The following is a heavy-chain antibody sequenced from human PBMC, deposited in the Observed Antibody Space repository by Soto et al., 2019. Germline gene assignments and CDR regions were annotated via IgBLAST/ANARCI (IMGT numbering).Heavy chain of an antibody. D-gene: IGHD2-15*01. J-gene: IGHJ6*02. CDR1: GFTFSSYA. Sequence: GGSLRLSCAASGFTFSSYAMHWVRQAPGKGLEWVAVISYDGSNKYYADSVKGRFTISRDNSKNTLYLQMNSLRAEDTAVYYCARGSSGEVAYYYYGMDVWGQGTTVTVSS. CDR3: ARGSSGEVAYYYYGMDV. CDR2: ISYDGSNK. V-gene: IGHV3-30-3*01.